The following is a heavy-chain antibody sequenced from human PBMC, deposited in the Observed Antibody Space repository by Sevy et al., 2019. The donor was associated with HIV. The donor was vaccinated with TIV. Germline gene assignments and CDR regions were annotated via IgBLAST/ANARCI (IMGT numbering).Heavy chain of an antibody. CDR3: TTMEYYCNVIAYSSGDY. J-gene: IGHJ4*02. V-gene: IGHV1-24*01. CDR1: GYTLTELS. Sequence: ASVKVSCKVSGYTLTELSMHWVRLAPGKGLEWMGGFDPEDGETIYAQKFQGRVTMTVDTSTNTAYMELSSLRYEDTAIYYFTTMEYYCNVIAYSSGDYWGQGTLVTVSS. CDR2: FDPEDGET. D-gene: IGHD3-10*01.